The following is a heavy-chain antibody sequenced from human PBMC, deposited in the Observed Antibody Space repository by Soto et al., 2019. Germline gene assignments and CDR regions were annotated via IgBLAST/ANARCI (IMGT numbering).Heavy chain of an antibody. CDR3: AAIAVAGTDY. D-gene: IGHD6-19*01. CDR1: GYPFTTYD. CDR2: MNPGSGYT. J-gene: IGHJ4*02. Sequence: QVQVVQSGAEVKKPGASVKVSCEASGYPFTTYDINWVRQATGQGLEWMGWMNPGSGYTGYAQKFQARVTMTTDTSTSTAYMELSRLTSEDTAVYYCAAIAVAGTDYWGQGTLVTVSS. V-gene: IGHV1-8*01.